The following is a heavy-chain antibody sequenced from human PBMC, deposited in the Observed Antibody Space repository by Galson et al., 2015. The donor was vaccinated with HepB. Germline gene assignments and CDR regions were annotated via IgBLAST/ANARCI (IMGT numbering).Heavy chain of an antibody. Sequence: SLRLSCAASGFTFDDYAMHWVRQAPGKGLEWVSGISWNSGNIHYADSVKGRFTISRDYAKNSLSLEMNSLRAEDTALYYCAKDSSGWSHFDSWGQGTVVAVSS. CDR3: AKDSSGWSHFDS. D-gene: IGHD6-19*01. CDR2: ISWNSGNI. J-gene: IGHJ4*02. CDR1: GFTFDDYA. V-gene: IGHV3-9*01.